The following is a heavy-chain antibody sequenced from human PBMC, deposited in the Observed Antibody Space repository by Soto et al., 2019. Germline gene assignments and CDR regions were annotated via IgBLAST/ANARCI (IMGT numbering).Heavy chain of an antibody. V-gene: IGHV4-4*02. J-gene: IGHJ4*02. CDR2: IYHSGST. D-gene: IGHD6-13*01. Sequence: QVQLQESGPGLVKPSGTLSLTCAVSGGSISSSNWWSWVRQPPGKGLEWIGEIYHSGSTNYNPSLKRRVTIXXDXSXXQLSRKLSSVTAADTAVYYCARGQRAAAGSGESDYWGQGTLVTVSS. CDR1: GGSISSSNW. CDR3: ARGQRAAAGSGESDY.